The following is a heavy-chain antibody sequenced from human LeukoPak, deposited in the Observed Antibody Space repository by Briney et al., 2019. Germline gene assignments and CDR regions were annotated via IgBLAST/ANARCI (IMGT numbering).Heavy chain of an antibody. CDR3: ARRAEGVRSPNYYFDY. Sequence: SVKVSCKASGYTFTSYDINRVRQATGQGLEWMGGIIPIFGTANYAQKFQGRVTITADESTSTAYMELSRLRSDDTAVYYCARRAEGVRSPNYYFDYWGQGTLVTVSS. V-gene: IGHV1-69*13. D-gene: IGHD3-16*01. CDR1: GYTFTSYD. J-gene: IGHJ4*02. CDR2: IIPIFGTA.